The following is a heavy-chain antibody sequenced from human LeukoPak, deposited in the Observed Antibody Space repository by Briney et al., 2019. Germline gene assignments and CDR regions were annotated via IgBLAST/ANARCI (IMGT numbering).Heavy chain of an antibody. Sequence: GSLRLSCAASGLTFSSYGMHWVRQAPGKGLEWVAVISYDGSNKYYADSVKGRFTISRDNSKNTLYLQMNSLRAEDTAVYYCAKDEDIVVVVAASPFDYWGQGTLVTVSS. V-gene: IGHV3-30*18. J-gene: IGHJ4*02. CDR2: ISYDGSNK. D-gene: IGHD2-15*01. CDR1: GLTFSSYG. CDR3: AKDEDIVVVVAASPFDY.